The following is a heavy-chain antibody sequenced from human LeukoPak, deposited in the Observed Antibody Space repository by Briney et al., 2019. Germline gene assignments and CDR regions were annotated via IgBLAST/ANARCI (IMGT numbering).Heavy chain of an antibody. CDR1: GFTFSSYW. CDR3: AKAGPYYFDY. V-gene: IGHV3-74*01. Sequence: PGGSLRLSCVASGFTFSSYWMHWVRQDPRKGLVWVSRINGDGRNINYADSVRGRFTISRDNAKNTLYLQMNTLRVEDTAVYYCAKAGPYYFDYWGQGALVTVSS. J-gene: IGHJ4*02. CDR2: INGDGRNI.